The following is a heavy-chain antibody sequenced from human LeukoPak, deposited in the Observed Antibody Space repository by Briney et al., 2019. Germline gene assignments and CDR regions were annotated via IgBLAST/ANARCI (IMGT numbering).Heavy chain of an antibody. V-gene: IGHV5-51*01. CDR2: IYPGDSDT. CDR3: ARIGLYCSSTSCYDY. J-gene: IGHJ4*02. CDR1: GYSFTSYW. D-gene: IGHD2-2*01. Sequence: GGSLKISCKGSGYSFTSYWIGWVRQMPGKGLEWMGIIYPGDSDTRYSPSFQGQVTISADKSISTAYLQWSSLKASDTAMYYCARIGLYCSSTSCYDYWGQGTLVTVSS.